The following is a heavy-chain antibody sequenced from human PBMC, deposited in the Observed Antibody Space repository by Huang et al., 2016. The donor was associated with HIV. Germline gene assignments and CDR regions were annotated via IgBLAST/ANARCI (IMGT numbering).Heavy chain of an antibody. D-gene: IGHD3-22*01. J-gene: IGHJ4*02. Sequence: EVQLVESGGGLVKPGGSLRLSCAASGFTFSKAWMSWVRQAPGKGLEWVGRIKSKTDGGTTDYTAPVKGRIISRDDSRNTLYLQMNSLKTEDTAVYYCTTHLDYYDSSGYYFGNYWGQGTLVTVSS. V-gene: IGHV3-15*01. CDR2: IKSKTDGGTT. CDR3: TTHLDYYDSSGYYFGNY. CDR1: GFTFSKAW.